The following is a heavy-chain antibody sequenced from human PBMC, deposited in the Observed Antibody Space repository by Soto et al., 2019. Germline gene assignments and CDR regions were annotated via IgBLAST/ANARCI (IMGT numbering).Heavy chain of an antibody. Sequence: ASVKVSCKASGYTFTSSGIGWVRQAPGQGPEWMGWISTYNGNTNYAQNLQGRVTMTTDTSTGTAYMELRGLRSDDTAVYYCARTVAGYFDYWGQGTLVTV. D-gene: IGHD6-19*01. CDR2: ISTYNGNT. V-gene: IGHV1-18*01. J-gene: IGHJ4*02. CDR3: ARTVAGYFDY. CDR1: GYTFTSSG.